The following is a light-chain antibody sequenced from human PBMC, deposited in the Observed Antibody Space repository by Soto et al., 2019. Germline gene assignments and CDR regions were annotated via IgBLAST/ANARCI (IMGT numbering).Light chain of an antibody. CDR2: VAS. V-gene: IGKV3-15*01. Sequence: IVMTQSPATLFVSPGERATLSCRASQSVSSNLAWYQQKPGQTPKLLIYVASTRATGIPARFSGSGSGTEFTLTISSLQSEDFAVYYCQQYNVWPLTFGGGTKVEFK. CDR1: QSVSSN. J-gene: IGKJ4*01. CDR3: QQYNVWPLT.